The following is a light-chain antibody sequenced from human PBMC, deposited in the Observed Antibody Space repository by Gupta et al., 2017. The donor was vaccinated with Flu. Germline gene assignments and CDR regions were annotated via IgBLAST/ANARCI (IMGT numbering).Light chain of an antibody. CDR2: RNN. CDR1: SNIVGNQG. Sequence: QAGLTQPPSVSKGLRQTATLTCTGNSNIVGNQGAAWLQQHQGHPPKLLSYRNNNRPSGISEGFSASRSGNTASPTITGLQPEDEADYYCSALDSSLSAHKVFGGGTKLTVL. V-gene: IGLV10-54*02. J-gene: IGLJ3*02. CDR3: SALDSSLSAHKV.